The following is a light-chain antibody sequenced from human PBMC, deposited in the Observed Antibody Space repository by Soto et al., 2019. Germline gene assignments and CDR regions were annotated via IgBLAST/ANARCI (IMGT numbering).Light chain of an antibody. J-gene: IGKJ1*01. Sequence: IQLTQSPSSLSASVEDRFIITCRASQSISNHLNWYQQKPGKXPKXXIFAASSLQSGVPSRFSGSRSGPDLTITISSLQPEDGATYDGQQSYSSPPTFGQGTKVDIK. CDR3: QQSYSSPPT. CDR1: QSISNH. V-gene: IGKV1-39*01. CDR2: AAS.